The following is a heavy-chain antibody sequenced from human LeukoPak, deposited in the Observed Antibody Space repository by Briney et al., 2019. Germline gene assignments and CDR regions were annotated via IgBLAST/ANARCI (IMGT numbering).Heavy chain of an antibody. Sequence: GGSLRLSCAASGFTFSSYTVHWVRQAPGKGLEWVALILYDGSNKYYADSVKGRFTISRDNSKKTLYLQMNSLRAEDTAIFYCAKDVYNWNFYFDYWGQGTLVTVSS. CDR3: AKDVYNWNFYFDY. D-gene: IGHD1-7*01. CDR1: GFTFSSYT. CDR2: ILYDGSNK. V-gene: IGHV3-30-3*01. J-gene: IGHJ4*02.